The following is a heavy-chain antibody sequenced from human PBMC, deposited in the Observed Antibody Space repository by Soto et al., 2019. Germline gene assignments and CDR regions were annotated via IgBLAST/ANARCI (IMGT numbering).Heavy chain of an antibody. CDR3: ARAIGADFFDY. J-gene: IGHJ4*02. D-gene: IGHD6-25*01. CDR2: ISDNGANT. V-gene: IGHV3-23*01. CDR1: GFTFSNYA. Sequence: EVQMLESGGGVVRPGGSLRLSCIASGFTFSNYAMSWVRQAPGKGLEWVSTISDNGANTFIGDSMKDHFDISRDNSKNTVFLHLSTVRVEDTAIYYCARAIGADFFDYWGQGTPVTVSS.